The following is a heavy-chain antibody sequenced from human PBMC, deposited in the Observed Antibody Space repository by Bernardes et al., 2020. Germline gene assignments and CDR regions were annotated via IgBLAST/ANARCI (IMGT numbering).Heavy chain of an antibody. CDR1: GFTFSSYA. CDR3: ARGGGGFYDY. J-gene: IGHJ4*02. V-gene: IGHV3-64*02. Sequence: VSLRFSCAASGFTFSSYAMHWVRQAPGKGLEYVSGITGDGGTTYYADSVKGRFTISRDDSKNTLYLQMGSLRTEDMAVYYCARGGGGFYDYWGQGTLVTVSS. D-gene: IGHD2-21*01. CDR2: ITGDGGTT.